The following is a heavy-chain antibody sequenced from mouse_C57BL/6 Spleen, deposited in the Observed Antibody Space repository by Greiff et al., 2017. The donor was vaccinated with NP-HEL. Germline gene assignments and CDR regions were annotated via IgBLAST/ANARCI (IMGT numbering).Heavy chain of an antibody. V-gene: IGHV14-4*01. CDR1: GFTFTDDY. CDR3: TTKDY. Sequence: VQLQQSGAELVRPGASVKLSCTASGFTFTDDYMHWVKQRPEQGLEWIGWIDPENGDTEYASKFKGKATITAEQSSNTAYLQLSSLTSEDTAVYYCTTKDYWGQGTTLTVSS. CDR2: IDPENGDT. J-gene: IGHJ2*01.